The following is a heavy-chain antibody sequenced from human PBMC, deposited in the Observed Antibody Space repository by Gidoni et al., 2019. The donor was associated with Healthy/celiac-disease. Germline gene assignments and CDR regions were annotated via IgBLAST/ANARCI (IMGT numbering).Heavy chain of an antibody. V-gene: IGHV6-1*01. D-gene: IGHD3-22*01. CDR3: AREGALFDLYYYDSSGYYYYFDY. Sequence: QVQLQQSGPGLVKPSQTLSLTCAISGDSVSSNSAAWNWTRQPPSRGLEWLGRTYYRSKWYNDYAVSVKSRITINPDTSKNQFSLQLNSVTPEDTAVYYCAREGALFDLYYYDSSGYYYYFDYWGQGTLVTVSS. J-gene: IGHJ4*02. CDR1: GDSVSSNSAA. CDR2: TYYRSKWYN.